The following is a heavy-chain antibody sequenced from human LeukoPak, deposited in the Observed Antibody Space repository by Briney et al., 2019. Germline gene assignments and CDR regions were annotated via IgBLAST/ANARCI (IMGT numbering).Heavy chain of an antibody. J-gene: IGHJ4*02. Sequence: ASVKVTCKASGSMFAGHYRHWMRQAPGQGLEWMGWISPSNGATKYAQNFQGRVTMTRDTSISTAYMELSDLRSDDTAVYYCAVSVQAAAIPAFDNWGQGTLVTVSS. D-gene: IGHD6-25*01. CDR1: GSMFAGHY. CDR3: AVSVQAAAIPAFDN. CDR2: ISPSNGAT. V-gene: IGHV1-2*02.